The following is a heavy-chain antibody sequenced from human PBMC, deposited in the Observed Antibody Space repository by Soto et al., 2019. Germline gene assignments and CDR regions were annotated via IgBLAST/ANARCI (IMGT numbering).Heavy chain of an antibody. D-gene: IGHD6-13*01. CDR2: IYYSGST. Sequence: QVQLQESGPGLVKPSQTLSLTCTVSGGSISSGGYYWSWIRQHPGKGLEWIGYIYYSGSTYYNPSPQSRVTLSVEPSKNPFPLKLSSVTAADTAVYYWARSFGVAAAGPFDYWGQGTLVTVSS. CDR1: GGSISSGGYY. CDR3: ARSFGVAAAGPFDY. J-gene: IGHJ4*02. V-gene: IGHV4-31*03.